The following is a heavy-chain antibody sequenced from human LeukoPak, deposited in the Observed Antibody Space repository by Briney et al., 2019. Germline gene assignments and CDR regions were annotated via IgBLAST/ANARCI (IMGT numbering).Heavy chain of an antibody. Sequence: GRSLRLSCAASGSTFDDCAMHWVRQVPGKGLEWVSGISWDSDYKGYADSVKGRFTISRGNTKNSLYLQMNSLRVEDTALYFCAKGRGFENYYYYGMDVWGQGTTVTVSS. D-gene: IGHD3-10*01. CDR2: ISWDSDYK. V-gene: IGHV3-9*01. CDR3: AKGRGFENYYYYGMDV. J-gene: IGHJ6*02. CDR1: GSTFDDCA.